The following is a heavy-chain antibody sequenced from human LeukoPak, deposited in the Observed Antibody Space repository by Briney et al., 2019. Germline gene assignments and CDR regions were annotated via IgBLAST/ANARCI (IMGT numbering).Heavy chain of an antibody. D-gene: IGHD1-26*01. V-gene: IGHV3-7*01. Sequence: PGGSLRLSCAASGFTISSYWMTWVRQAPGKGLEWMANIRDDGSDKYYVDSVKGRFTISRDNAQNTLLLQMDSLRVEDTAVYYCVRHTRRSPGDYWGQGTLVTVST. CDR1: GFTISSYW. CDR2: IRDDGSDK. J-gene: IGHJ4*02. CDR3: VRHTRRSPGDY.